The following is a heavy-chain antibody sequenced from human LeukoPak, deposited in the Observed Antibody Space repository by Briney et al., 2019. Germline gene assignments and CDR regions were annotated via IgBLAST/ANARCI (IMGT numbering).Heavy chain of an antibody. CDR2: INHSGST. CDR3: ATPTRVYLSQSDWFDP. J-gene: IGHJ5*02. V-gene: IGHV4-34*01. CDR1: GGSFSGYY. Sequence: PSETLSLTCAVYGGSFSGYYWSWIRQPPGKGLEWIGEINHSGSTNYNPSLKSRVTISVDTSKNQFSLMLSSVTAADTAVYYCATPTRVYLSQSDWFDPWGQGTLVTVSS. D-gene: IGHD6-6*01.